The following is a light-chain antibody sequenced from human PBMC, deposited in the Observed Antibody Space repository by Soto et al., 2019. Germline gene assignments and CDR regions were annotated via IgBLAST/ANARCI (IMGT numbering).Light chain of an antibody. CDR1: SSDVGSYNL. J-gene: IGLJ1*01. CDR3: CSYAGSSTLV. CDR2: EVS. Sequence: QSVLTQPASVSGSPGQSITISCTGTSSDVGSYNLVSWYQHHPGKAPKLIIYEVSKRPSGVSNRFSGSKSGNTASLTISGLQAEDEADYYCCSYAGSSTLVFGTGTMVTVL. V-gene: IGLV2-23*02.